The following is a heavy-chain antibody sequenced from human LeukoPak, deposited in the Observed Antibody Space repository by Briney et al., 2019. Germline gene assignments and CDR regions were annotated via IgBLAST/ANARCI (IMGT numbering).Heavy chain of an antibody. CDR2: INHSGST. CDR1: GGSFSGYY. D-gene: IGHD3-16*01. J-gene: IGHJ3*02. CDR3: AGAYDSGPFHM. V-gene: IGHV4-34*01. Sequence: PSETLSLTCAVYGGSFSGYYWSWIRQPPGKGLEWIGEINHSGSTNYNPSLKSRVTISVDTSKNQFSLKLSSVTAADTAVYYCAGAYDSGPFHMWGKGTMVTVSS.